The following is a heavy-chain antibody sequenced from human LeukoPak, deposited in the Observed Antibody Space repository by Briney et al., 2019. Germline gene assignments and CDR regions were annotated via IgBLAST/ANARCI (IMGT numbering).Heavy chain of an antibody. D-gene: IGHD3-16*02. CDR3: ARGSTFGGVISDF. J-gene: IGHJ4*02. CDR2: ISTSSSYI. V-gene: IGHV3-21*04. Sequence: GGSPRLSCAASGFTFSSYSMNWVRQAPGKGLEWVSFISTSSSYIYYADSVKGRFTISRDNANNSLHLQMNSLRVEDTGIYFCARGSTFGGVISDFWGQGTLVTVSS. CDR1: GFTFSSYS.